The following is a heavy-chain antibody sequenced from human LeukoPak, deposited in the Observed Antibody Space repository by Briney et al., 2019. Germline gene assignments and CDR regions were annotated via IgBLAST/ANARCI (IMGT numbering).Heavy chain of an antibody. CDR1: GFTFSNYG. CDR2: ISDDGSNK. J-gene: IGHJ2*01. D-gene: IGHD3-10*01. V-gene: IGHV3-30*18. Sequence: SGGSLRLSCTASGFTFSNYGMHWVRQAPGKGLDWVAIISDDGSNKYYADSVQGRVTISRDNSKNTLYLQVSSLRDEDTAVYYCAKDSGVIAGHWYFDLWGRGTLSVSPQ. CDR3: AKDSGVIAGHWYFDL.